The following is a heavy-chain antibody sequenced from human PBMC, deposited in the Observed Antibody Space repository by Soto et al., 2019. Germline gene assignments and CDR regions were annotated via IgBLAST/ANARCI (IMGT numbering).Heavy chain of an antibody. Sequence: ASVKVSCKASGYTFTSYYMHWVRQAPGQGLEWMGIINPSGGSTSYAQKFQGRVTMTRDTSTSTVYMELSSLRVEDTAVYYCATDANEYLWEYYFDFWGQGTLVTVSS. CDR3: ATDANEYLWEYYFDF. J-gene: IGHJ4*02. V-gene: IGHV1-46*01. D-gene: IGHD3-16*01. CDR2: INPSGGST. CDR1: GYTFTSYY.